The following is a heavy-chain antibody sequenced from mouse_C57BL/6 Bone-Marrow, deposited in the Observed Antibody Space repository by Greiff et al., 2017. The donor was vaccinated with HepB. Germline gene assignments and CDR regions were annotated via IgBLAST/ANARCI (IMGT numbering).Heavy chain of an antibody. CDR3: ASYDGYYLWFAY. D-gene: IGHD2-3*01. J-gene: IGHJ3*01. CDR1: GYSITSGYY. Sequence: VQLKESGPGLVKPSPSLSLTCSVTGYSITSGYYWNWIRQFPGNKLEWMGYISYDGSNNYNPSLKNRISITRDTSKNQFFLKLNSVTTEDTATYYCASYDGYYLWFAYWGQGTLVTVSA. CDR2: ISYDGSN. V-gene: IGHV3-6*01.